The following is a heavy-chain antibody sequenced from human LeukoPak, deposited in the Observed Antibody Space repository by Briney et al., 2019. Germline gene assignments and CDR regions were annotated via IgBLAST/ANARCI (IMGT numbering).Heavy chain of an antibody. CDR3: AGLVGRYSSGLYYYYFDY. J-gene: IGHJ4*02. D-gene: IGHD3-22*01. CDR1: GGSISSGYYY. V-gene: IGHV4-30-4*01. Sequence: SQTLSLTCTVSGGSISSGYYYWSWIRQPPGKGLEYIGYIYYGGTYYNPSLKSRVTISVDTSKNQFFLNLSSVTAADTAVYYCAGLVGRYSSGLYYYYFDYWGQGTLVTVSP. CDR2: IYYGGT.